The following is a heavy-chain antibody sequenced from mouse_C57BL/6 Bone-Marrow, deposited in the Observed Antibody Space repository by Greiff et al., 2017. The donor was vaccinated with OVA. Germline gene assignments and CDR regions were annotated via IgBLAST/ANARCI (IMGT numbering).Heavy chain of an antibody. D-gene: IGHD1-3*01. CDR1: GYTFTDYY. Sequence: EVQLQQSGPVLVKPGASVKMSCKASGYTFTDYYMNWVKQSHGKSLEWIGVINPYNGGTSYNQKFKGKATLTVDKSSSTAYMELNSLTSEDSAVYYCASLSGSFDYWGQGTTLTVSS. J-gene: IGHJ2*01. V-gene: IGHV1-19*01. CDR2: INPYNGGT. CDR3: ASLSGSFDY.